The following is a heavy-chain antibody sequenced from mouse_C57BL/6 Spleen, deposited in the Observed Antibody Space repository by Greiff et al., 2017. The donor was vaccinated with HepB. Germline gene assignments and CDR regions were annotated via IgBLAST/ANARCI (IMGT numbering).Heavy chain of an antibody. Sequence: VKLMESGAELARPGASVKMSCKASGYTFTSYTMHWVKQRPGQGLEWIGYINPSSGYTKYNQKFKDKATLTADKSSSTAYMQLSSLTSEDSAVYYCARSTVVANAMDYWGQGTSVTVSS. CDR3: ARSTVVANAMDY. CDR2: INPSSGYT. CDR1: GYTFTSYT. J-gene: IGHJ4*01. V-gene: IGHV1-4*01. D-gene: IGHD1-1*01.